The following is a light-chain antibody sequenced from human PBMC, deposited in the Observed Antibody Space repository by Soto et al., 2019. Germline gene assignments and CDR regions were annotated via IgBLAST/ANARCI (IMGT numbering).Light chain of an antibody. CDR2: KAS. CDR3: QEYNSYWT. Sequence: IQMTQSPSTLPASVGDRVTITCRASQSISSWLAWYQQKPGKAPKLLIYKASSLESGVPSRFSGSGSGTEFTLTISSLQPDDFGTYYCQEYNSYWTFGQGTKVDIK. V-gene: IGKV1-5*03. J-gene: IGKJ1*01. CDR1: QSISSW.